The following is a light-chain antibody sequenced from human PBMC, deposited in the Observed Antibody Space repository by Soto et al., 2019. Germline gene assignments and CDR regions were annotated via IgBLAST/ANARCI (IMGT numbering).Light chain of an antibody. CDR2: AAS. CDR3: QQYYSYPIT. Sequence: NQMTQSPSSLSASTGDRVTITCRASQGISSYLAWYQQKPGKAPKLLIYAASTLQSGVPSRFSGSGSGTDFTLTISCLQSEDFATYYCQQYYSYPITFGQGTRLENK. J-gene: IGKJ5*01. CDR1: QGISSY. V-gene: IGKV1-8*01.